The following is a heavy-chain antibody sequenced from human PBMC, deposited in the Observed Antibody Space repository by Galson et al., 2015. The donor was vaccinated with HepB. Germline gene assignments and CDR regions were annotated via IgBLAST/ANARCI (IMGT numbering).Heavy chain of an antibody. CDR1: GFTFSTYA. CDR2: ISYHGSDK. CDR3: AIEWGLEAPGLPPAK. Sequence: SLRLSCAASGFTFSTYAMHWVRQAPGKGLEWVAAISYHGSDKFYADSVKGRFTISRDNSKNTLYLQMNGLRADDTAGYYCAIEWGLEAPGLPPAKWGQGNLVTVPS. V-gene: IGHV3-30-3*01. J-gene: IGHJ4*02. D-gene: IGHD7-27*01.